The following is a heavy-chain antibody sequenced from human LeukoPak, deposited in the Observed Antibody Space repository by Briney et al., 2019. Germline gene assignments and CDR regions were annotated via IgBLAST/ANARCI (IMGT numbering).Heavy chain of an antibody. V-gene: IGHV3-9*01. CDR3: AKDRYDFWSGYPDAFDI. Sequence: GRSLRLSCAASGFTFDDYAMHWVRQAPGKGLECVSGISWNSGSIGYADSVKGRFTISRDNAKNSLYLQMNSLRAEDTALYYCAKDRYDFWSGYPDAFDIWGQGTMVTVSS. CDR2: ISWNSGSI. J-gene: IGHJ3*02. D-gene: IGHD3-3*01. CDR1: GFTFDDYA.